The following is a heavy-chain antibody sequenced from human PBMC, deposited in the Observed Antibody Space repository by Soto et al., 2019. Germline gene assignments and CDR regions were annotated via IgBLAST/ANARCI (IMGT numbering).Heavy chain of an antibody. CDR2: ISPSSGGT. Sequence: QVQLVQSASEVQKPGTSVKVSCKASGYSFNDYYIHWVRQAPGQGPEWMGWISPSSGGTHYAPKFEGRVTLTRDTSSSTAYMDLRTRRSDDTAVYYCARGPRKELGFPNVYWGQGTLVTVSS. CDR3: ARGPRKELGFPNVY. V-gene: IGHV1-2*02. CDR1: GYSFNDYY. J-gene: IGHJ4*02. D-gene: IGHD3-10*01.